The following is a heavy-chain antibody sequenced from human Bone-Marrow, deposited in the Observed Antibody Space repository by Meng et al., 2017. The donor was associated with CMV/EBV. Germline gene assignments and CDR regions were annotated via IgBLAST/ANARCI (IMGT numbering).Heavy chain of an antibody. CDR2: IYNSGRT. CDR1: GGSISSYY. Sequence: GSLRLSCNVSGGSISSYYWSYIRQPPGKGLEWIGYIYNSGRTNYNPSLKSRVTISVDTYKNQFSLKLTSVTTADTAVYFCAREGGATYFPSGTFDIWGQGTMVTVSS. D-gene: IGHD1-26*01. J-gene: IGHJ3*02. V-gene: IGHV4-59*01. CDR3: AREGGATYFPSGTFDI.